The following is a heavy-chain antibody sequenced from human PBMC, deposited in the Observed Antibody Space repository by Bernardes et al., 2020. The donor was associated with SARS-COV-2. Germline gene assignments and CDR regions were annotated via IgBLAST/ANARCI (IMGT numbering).Heavy chain of an antibody. Sequence: SVKVSCKASGFTFISSAVQWVRQARGQRLEWIGWIVVGSGNTNYAQKFQERVTITRDMSTSTAYIELSSLRSEDTAMYYCAWGSRSWYYFDYWGQGTLVTVSS. CDR1: GFTFISSA. CDR3: AWGSRSWYYFDY. J-gene: IGHJ4*02. V-gene: IGHV1-58*01. CDR2: IVVGSGNT. D-gene: IGHD6-13*01.